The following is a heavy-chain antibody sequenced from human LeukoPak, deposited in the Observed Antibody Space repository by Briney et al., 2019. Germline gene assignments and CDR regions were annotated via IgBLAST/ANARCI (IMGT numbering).Heavy chain of an antibody. D-gene: IGHD6-19*01. CDR1: GFTFSSYW. CDR3: AKDKMGYSSGPDFDY. CDR2: IKQDGSEK. V-gene: IGHV3-7*03. Sequence: GGSLRLSCAASGFTFSSYWMSWVRQAPGKGLEWVASIKQDGSEKYYVDSVKGRFTISRDNAKNSLYLQMNSLRAEDTALYYCAKDKMGYSSGPDFDYWGQGTLVTVSS. J-gene: IGHJ4*02.